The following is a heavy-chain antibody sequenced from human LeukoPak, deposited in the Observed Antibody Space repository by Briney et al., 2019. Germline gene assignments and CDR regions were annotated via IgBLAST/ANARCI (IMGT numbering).Heavy chain of an antibody. J-gene: IGHJ4*02. V-gene: IGHV4-34*01. CDR1: GGSFSGYY. CDR2: INHSGST. CDR3: ARAVAAAGGLDY. Sequence: SETLSLTCALYGGSFSGYYWSWIRQPPGKGLEWVGEINHSGSTNYNPSLKSRVTISVDTSKNQFSLKLSSVTAADTAVYYCARAVAAAGGLDYWGQGTLVTVSS. D-gene: IGHD6-13*01.